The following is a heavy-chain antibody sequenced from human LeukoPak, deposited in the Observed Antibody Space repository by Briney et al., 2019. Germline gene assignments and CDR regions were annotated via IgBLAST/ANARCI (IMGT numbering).Heavy chain of an antibody. CDR1: GGSFSGYY. V-gene: IGHV4-34*01. Sequence: PSETLSLTCAVYGGSFSGYYWSWIRQPPGKGLEWIGEINHSGSTNYNPSLKSRVTISVDTSKNQFSLELSSVTAADTAVYYCARVDGYSSGWYRRMDVWGQGTTVTVSS. D-gene: IGHD6-19*01. J-gene: IGHJ6*02. CDR2: INHSGST. CDR3: ARVDGYSSGWYRRMDV.